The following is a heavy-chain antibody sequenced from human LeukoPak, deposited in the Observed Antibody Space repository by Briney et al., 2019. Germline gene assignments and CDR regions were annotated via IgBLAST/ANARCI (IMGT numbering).Heavy chain of an antibody. V-gene: IGHV3-23*01. Sequence: PGGSLRLSXAASGFTFSSYAMSWVRQTPGKGLEWVSAISGSGGSTYYADSVKGRFTISRDNSKNTLYLQMNSLRAEDTAVYYCAKESSPNVVVVGFDYWGQGTLVTVSS. D-gene: IGHD2-15*01. J-gene: IGHJ4*02. CDR3: AKESSPNVVVVGFDY. CDR1: GFTFSSYA. CDR2: ISGSGGST.